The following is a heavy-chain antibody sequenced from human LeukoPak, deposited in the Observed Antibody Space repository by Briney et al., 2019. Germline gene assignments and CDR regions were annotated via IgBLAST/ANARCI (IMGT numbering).Heavy chain of an antibody. J-gene: IGHJ6*03. CDR1: GYTFTSYD. D-gene: IGHD3-10*01. Sequence: ASVKVSCKASGYTFTSYDINWVRQATGQGREWMGWMSPNSGNTGYAQKFQGRVTMTRNTSISTAYMELSSLRSEDTAVYYCARFMVRGVIITRYYYYYMDVWGKGTTVTVSS. CDR2: MSPNSGNT. V-gene: IGHV1-8*01. CDR3: ARFMVRGVIITRYYYYYMDV.